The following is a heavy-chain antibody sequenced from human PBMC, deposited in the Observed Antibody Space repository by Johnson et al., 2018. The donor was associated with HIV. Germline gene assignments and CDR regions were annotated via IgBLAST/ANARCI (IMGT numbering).Heavy chain of an antibody. CDR1: GFTFSSYG. J-gene: IGHJ3*02. V-gene: IGHV3-33*01. CDR2: IWYDGSNK. CDR3: AREGEDAFDI. D-gene: IGHD2-21*01. Sequence: QVQLVESGGGVVQPGRSLRLSCAASGFTFSSYGMHWVRQAAGKGLEWVAVIWYDGSNKYYADSVKGRFTISRDNSKNTLYLQMNSLRAEDTAVYYCAREGEDAFDIWGQGTMVTVSS.